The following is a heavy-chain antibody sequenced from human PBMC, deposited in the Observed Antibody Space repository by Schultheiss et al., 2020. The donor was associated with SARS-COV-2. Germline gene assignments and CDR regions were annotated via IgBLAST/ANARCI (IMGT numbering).Heavy chain of an antibody. CDR2: IYYSGST. J-gene: IGHJ4*02. Sequence: SETLSLTCTVSGGSISSYYWSWIRQPAGKGLEWIGSIYYSGSTYYNPSLKSRVTISVDTSKNQFSLKLSSVTAADTAVYYCATYYYDSSGYYYPYVTPFDYWGQGTLVTVSS. D-gene: IGHD3-22*01. CDR3: ATYYYDSSGYYYPYVTPFDY. CDR1: GGSISSYY. V-gene: IGHV4-59*01.